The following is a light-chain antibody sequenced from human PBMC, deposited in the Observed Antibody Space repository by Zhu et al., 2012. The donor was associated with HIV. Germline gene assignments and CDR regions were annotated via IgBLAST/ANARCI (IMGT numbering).Light chain of an antibody. CDR1: QSVSSN. CDR3: QQYNNWPPLYT. V-gene: IGKV3D-15*01. J-gene: IGKJ2*01. CDR2: GAS. Sequence: EIVMMQSPATLSVSPGDSATLSCRASQSVSSNLAWYQQKPGQAPRLLIYGASTRATGIPARFSGSGSGTEFTLTISSLQSEDFAVYYCQQYNNWPPLYTFGQGTKLEIK.